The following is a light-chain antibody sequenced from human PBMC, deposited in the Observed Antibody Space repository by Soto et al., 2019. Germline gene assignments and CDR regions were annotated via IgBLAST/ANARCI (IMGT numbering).Light chain of an antibody. CDR2: LGS. Sequence: DIVMTQSPLSLPVTPGEPASISCRSSQSLLHSNGYNCLDWYLQKPGQSPQLLIYLGSNRASGVPDRVSGSGSGTDFTLKISRVEAEDVGVYYCMQALQTPVTFGGGTMVEIK. CDR3: MQALQTPVT. CDR1: QSLLHSNGYNC. J-gene: IGKJ4*01. V-gene: IGKV2-28*01.